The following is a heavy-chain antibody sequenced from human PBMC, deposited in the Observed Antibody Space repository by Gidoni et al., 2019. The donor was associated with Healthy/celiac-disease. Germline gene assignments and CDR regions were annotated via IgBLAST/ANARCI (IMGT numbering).Heavy chain of an antibody. CDR3: ARHLVIVVALDY. V-gene: IGHV4-39*01. CDR2: ISYLGAT. J-gene: IGHJ4*02. Sequence: QLQLQESGPGLVKPSETLSLTCTVPGGSISSSGYYWGWIRQPPGKGLEWIGSISYLGATYYNPALKSRVTISVDTSKNQFSLKLSSVTAADTAVYYCARHLVIVVALDYWGQGTLVTVSS. D-gene: IGHD3-22*01. CDR1: GGSISSSGYY.